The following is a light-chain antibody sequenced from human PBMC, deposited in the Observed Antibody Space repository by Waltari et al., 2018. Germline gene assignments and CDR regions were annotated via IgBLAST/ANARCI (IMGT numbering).Light chain of an antibody. J-gene: IGLJ2*01. Sequence: QSALTQPASVSGSPGQSITLSCTGTSSDVGGYNYVSWYQQHPGKAPKLMIYEVSNRPSGVSNRFSGSKSGNMASLTISGLQAEDEADYYCSSFTSSSTLVVFGGGTKLTVL. CDR3: SSFTSSSTLVV. CDR2: EVS. V-gene: IGLV2-14*01. CDR1: SSDVGGYNY.